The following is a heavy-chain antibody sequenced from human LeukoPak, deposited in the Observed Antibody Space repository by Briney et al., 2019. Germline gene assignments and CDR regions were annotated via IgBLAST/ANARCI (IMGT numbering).Heavy chain of an antibody. CDR1: GFTFSNHG. Sequence: AGRSLRLSCAASGFTFSNHGMIWIRQAPGKGLEWLSYISPGGSKDYYAESVKGRFTVSRDDAKNSLYLQMNSLRDEDTAVYYCARVEGPTVVTMYFDYWGQGTLVTVSS. CDR3: ARVEGPTVVTMYFDY. V-gene: IGHV3-48*02. J-gene: IGHJ4*02. D-gene: IGHD4-23*01. CDR2: ISPGGSKD.